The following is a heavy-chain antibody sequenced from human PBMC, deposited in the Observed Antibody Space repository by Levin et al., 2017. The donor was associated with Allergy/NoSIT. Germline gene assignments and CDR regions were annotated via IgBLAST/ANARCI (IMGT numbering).Heavy chain of an antibody. D-gene: IGHD3-16*02. Sequence: GESLKISCAVSGFTFTTYWMTWVRQAPGKGLEWVANIKQDGSETYYVDSVKGRFTISRDNAKNSVYLQMNSLRVDDTAVYYCAREEGWGYHFGMDVWGQGTTVTVSS. CDR1: GFTFTTYW. V-gene: IGHV3-7*01. CDR3: AREEGWGYHFGMDV. CDR2: IKQDGSET. J-gene: IGHJ6*02.